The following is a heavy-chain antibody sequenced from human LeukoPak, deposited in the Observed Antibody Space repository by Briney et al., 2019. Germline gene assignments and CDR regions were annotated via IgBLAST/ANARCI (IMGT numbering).Heavy chain of an antibody. V-gene: IGHV4-59*08. J-gene: IGHJ4*02. CDR3: ARPIGWELLGFDY. D-gene: IGHD1-26*01. Sequence: SETLSLTCTVSGGSISSYYWSWIRQPPGKGLEWIGYIYYSGSTNYNPSLKSRVTISVDTSKNQFSLKLSSVTAADTAVYYCARPIGWELLGFDYWGQGTLVTVSS. CDR2: IYYSGST. CDR1: GGSISSYY.